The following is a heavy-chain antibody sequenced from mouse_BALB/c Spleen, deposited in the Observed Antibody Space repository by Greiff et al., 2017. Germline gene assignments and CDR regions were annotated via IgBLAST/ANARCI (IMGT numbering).Heavy chain of an antibody. D-gene: IGHD2-10*02. V-gene: IGHV5-9-3*01. CDR3: ARKYGNPPYAMDY. J-gene: IGHJ4*01. Sequence: EVKLVESGGGLVKPGGSLKLSCAASGFTFSSYAMSWVRQTPEKRLEWVATISSGGSYTYYPDSVKGRFTISRDNAKNTLYLQMSSLRSEDTAMYYCARKYGNPPYAMDYWGQGTSVTVSS. CDR2: ISSGGSYT. CDR1: GFTFSSYA.